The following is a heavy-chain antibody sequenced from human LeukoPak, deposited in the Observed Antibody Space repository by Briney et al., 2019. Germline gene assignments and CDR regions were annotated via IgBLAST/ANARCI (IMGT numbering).Heavy chain of an antibody. D-gene: IGHD2-21*01. V-gene: IGHV3-9*01. CDR3: ARDGWRLADFDY. J-gene: IGHJ4*02. Sequence: PGGSLRLSCAASGFTFDDYAMHWVRQAPGKGLEWVSGISWNSGYIGYADSVKGRFTISRDNAKNSLYLQMNSLRAEDTAVYYCARDGWRLADFDYWGQGTLVTVSS. CDR2: ISWNSGYI. CDR1: GFTFDDYA.